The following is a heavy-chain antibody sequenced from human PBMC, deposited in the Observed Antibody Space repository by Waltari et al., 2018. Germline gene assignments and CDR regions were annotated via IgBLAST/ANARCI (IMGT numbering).Heavy chain of an antibody. CDR2: IYHSGST. V-gene: IGHV4-38-2*01. D-gene: IGHD3-22*01. CDR3: ARHLDSSGYYVPNTGDSGWFDP. Sequence: QVQLQESGPGLVKPSETLSLTCAVSGYSISSGYYWGWILQPPGKGLEWIGSIYHSGSTYYNPSLKSRVTISVDTSKNQFSLKLSSVTAADTAVYYCARHLDSSGYYVPNTGDSGWFDPWGQGTLVTVSS. J-gene: IGHJ5*02. CDR1: GYSISSGYY.